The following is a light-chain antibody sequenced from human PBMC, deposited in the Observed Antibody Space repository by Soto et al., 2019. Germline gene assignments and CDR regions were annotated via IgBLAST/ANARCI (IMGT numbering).Light chain of an antibody. V-gene: IGLV2-14*01. J-gene: IGLJ1*01. Sequence: QSALTQPASVSASPGQSIAISCSGTSSDVGAYDYVSWYQHHPGKAPKLIIYEVTYRPSGVSNRFSASKSGNTASLTISGLQAEDEADYYCSSNTRSSTYVFGTGTKLTVL. CDR3: SSNTRSSTYV. CDR2: EVT. CDR1: SSDVGAYDY.